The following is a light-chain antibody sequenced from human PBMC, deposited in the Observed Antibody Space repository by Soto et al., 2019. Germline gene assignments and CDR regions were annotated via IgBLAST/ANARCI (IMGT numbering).Light chain of an antibody. V-gene: IGKV2-28*01. Sequence: DIVMTQSPLSLPVTPGEPASISCRSSQSLLHRRGYNYLDWYLQRPGQSPQLLISLGSNRASGVPERFSGSGSGTDFTLKISRVEAEDVGVYFCMQALQTPLTFGGGTRVEIK. CDR3: MQALQTPLT. CDR1: QSLLHRRGYNY. J-gene: IGKJ4*01. CDR2: LGS.